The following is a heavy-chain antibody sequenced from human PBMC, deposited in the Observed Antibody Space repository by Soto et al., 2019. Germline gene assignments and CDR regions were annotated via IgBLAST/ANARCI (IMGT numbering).Heavy chain of an antibody. CDR1: GFTFSSYG. D-gene: IGHD6-6*01. CDR3: ARDGYRARPSWFDP. Sequence: GGSLRLSCAASGFTFSSYGMHWVRQAPGKGLEWVAVIWYDGSNKYYADSVKGRFTISRDNSKNTLYLQMNSLRAEDTAVYYCARDGYRARPSWFDPWGQGTPVPVSS. J-gene: IGHJ5*02. CDR2: IWYDGSNK. V-gene: IGHV3-33*01.